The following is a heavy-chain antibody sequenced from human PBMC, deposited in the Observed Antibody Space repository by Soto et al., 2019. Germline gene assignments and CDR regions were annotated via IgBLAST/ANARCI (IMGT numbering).Heavy chain of an antibody. Sequence: VASVKVSCTASGYTFTSYDINWVRQATGQGLEWMGWMNPNSGNTGYAQKFQGRVTMTTDTSTSTAYMELRSLRSDDTAVYYCARVGEGYCSSTSCYLYWFDPWGQGTLVTVSS. CDR3: ARVGEGYCSSTSCYLYWFDP. CDR2: MNPNSGNT. V-gene: IGHV1-8*01. CDR1: GYTFTSYD. D-gene: IGHD2-2*01. J-gene: IGHJ5*02.